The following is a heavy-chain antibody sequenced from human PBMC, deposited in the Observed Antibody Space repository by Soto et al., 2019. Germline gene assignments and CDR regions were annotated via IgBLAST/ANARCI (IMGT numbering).Heavy chain of an antibody. D-gene: IGHD2-15*01. CDR1: GGSISSSSYY. V-gene: IGHV4-39*01. CDR2: IYYSGST. CDR3: ARLGRDIVVVVTADYGMDV. J-gene: IGHJ6*02. Sequence: SETLSLTCTVSGGSISSSSYYWGWIRKPPGKGLEWIGNIYYSGSTYYNPSLKSRVTISVDTSKNQFSLKLSSVTAADTAVYYCARLGRDIVVVVTADYGMDVWGQGTTVTAP.